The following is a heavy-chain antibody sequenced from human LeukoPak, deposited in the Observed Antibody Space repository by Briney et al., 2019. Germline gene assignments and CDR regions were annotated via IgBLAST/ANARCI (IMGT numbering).Heavy chain of an antibody. Sequence: GGSLRLSCAASGFTFSSYAMTWVRQAPGKGLEWVSAITGSGGSAYYPDSVKGRFTVSRDNSKNTLYLQMHSLRAEDTAVYYCGTARGPIGWYFYYCGDGALFTASS. CDR3: GTARGPIGWYFYY. CDR1: GFTFSSYA. J-gene: IGHJ4*01. CDR2: ITGSGGSA. V-gene: IGHV3-23*01. D-gene: IGHD2-15*01.